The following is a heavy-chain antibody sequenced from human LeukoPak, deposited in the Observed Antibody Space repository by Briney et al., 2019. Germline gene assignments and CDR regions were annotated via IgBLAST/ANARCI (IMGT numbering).Heavy chain of an antibody. Sequence: SETLSLTCTVSGGSIISSNHYWGWTRQPPGKGLEWFGSISYSGGTAYNPSLRSRVAISVDTSKNQFSLKVNSVTAADTAVYYCAREVEYYDSSGYRPHAFDIWGQGTLVTVSS. D-gene: IGHD3-22*01. CDR3: AREVEYYDSSGYRPHAFDI. CDR1: GGSIISSNHY. J-gene: IGHJ3*02. V-gene: IGHV4-39*02. CDR2: ISYSGGT.